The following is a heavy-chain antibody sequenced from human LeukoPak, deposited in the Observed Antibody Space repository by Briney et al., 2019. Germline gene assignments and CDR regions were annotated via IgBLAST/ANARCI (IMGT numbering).Heavy chain of an antibody. J-gene: IGHJ4*02. CDR2: MSPNSGNT. D-gene: IGHD7-27*01. CDR1: GYTFTGYY. CDR3: VRTPPNWGADF. Sequence: ASVKVSCKASGYTFTGYYMHWVRQAPGQGLERMGWMSPNSGNTGYAQKFQGRVTMTRDTSTGTAYLELSSLRSEDSAVYYCVRTPPNWGADFWGQGTLVTVSS. V-gene: IGHV1-8*02.